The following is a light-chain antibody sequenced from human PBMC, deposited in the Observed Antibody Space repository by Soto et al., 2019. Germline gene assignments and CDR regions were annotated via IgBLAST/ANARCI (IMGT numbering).Light chain of an antibody. CDR1: QTVRNNY. CDR3: QQFSSYPLT. J-gene: IGKJ4*01. Sequence: EIVMAQAPAPLSVSPGERATLSCRASQTVRNNYLAWYQQKPGQAPRLLIYDASSRATGIPDRFSGGGSGTDFTLTISRLEPEDFAVYYCQQFSSYPLTFGGGTKVDI. CDR2: DAS. V-gene: IGKV3-20*01.